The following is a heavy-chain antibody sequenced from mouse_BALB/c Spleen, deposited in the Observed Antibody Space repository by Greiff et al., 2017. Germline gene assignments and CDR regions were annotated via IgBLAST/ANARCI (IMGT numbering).Heavy chain of an antibody. J-gene: IGHJ2*01. CDR2: ISSGSSTI. CDR3: ARSSYDGYYDY. Sequence: EVQVVESGGGLVQPGGSRKLSCAASGFTFSSFGMHWVRQAPEKGLEWVAYISSGSSTIYYADTVKGRFTISRDNPKNTLFLQMTSLRSEDTAMYCCARSSYDGYYDYWGQGTTLTVSS. V-gene: IGHV5-17*02. D-gene: IGHD2-3*01. CDR1: GFTFSSFG.